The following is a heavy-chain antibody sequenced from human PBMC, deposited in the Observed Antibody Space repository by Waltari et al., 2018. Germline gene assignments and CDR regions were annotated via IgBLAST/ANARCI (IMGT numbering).Heavy chain of an antibody. CDR3: ARVAYSSGWYGYYYYYMDV. CDR2: IYSSGRT. V-gene: IGHV4-59*11. Sequence: QVQLQASGPGLVKPSETLSLTCTDSAGSISSHSWRWIRQPPGPGMARIGSIYSSGRTKYTPALKSRVTISVDTSKNQFTLKLSSVTAADTAVYYCARVAYSSGWYGYYYYYMDVWGKGTTVTVSS. CDR1: AGSISSHS. J-gene: IGHJ6*03. D-gene: IGHD6-19*01.